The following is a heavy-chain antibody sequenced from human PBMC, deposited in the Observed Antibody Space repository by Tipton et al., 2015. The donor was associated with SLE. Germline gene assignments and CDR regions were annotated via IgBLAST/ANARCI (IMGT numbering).Heavy chain of an antibody. CDR2: INHTGST. V-gene: IGHV4-34*01. Sequence: TLSLTCAVYRGSFSGYYWSWIRQPPGKGLEWIGEINHTGSTNYNPSLKSRVTMSVDTSKDQFSLKLSSVTAADTAVYYCARGPYYDFWSGHYYYYMDVWGKGTTVTVSS. CDR3: ARGPYYDFWSGHYYYYMDV. D-gene: IGHD3-3*01. CDR1: RGSFSGYY. J-gene: IGHJ6*03.